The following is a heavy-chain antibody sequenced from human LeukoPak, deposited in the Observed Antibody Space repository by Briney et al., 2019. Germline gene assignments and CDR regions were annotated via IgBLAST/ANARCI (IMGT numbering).Heavy chain of an antibody. CDR3: ARKNDFDI. Sequence: PSETLSLTCTVSGGSISSYYWSWIRQPPGKGLEWIGCIYYSGRTYYNPSLKSRVSISVDMSKSQFSLRLTSVTAADTAVYYCARKNDFDIWSQGTLVTVSS. CDR1: GGSISSYY. CDR2: IYYSGRT. J-gene: IGHJ3*02. V-gene: IGHV4-59*01. D-gene: IGHD2/OR15-2a*01.